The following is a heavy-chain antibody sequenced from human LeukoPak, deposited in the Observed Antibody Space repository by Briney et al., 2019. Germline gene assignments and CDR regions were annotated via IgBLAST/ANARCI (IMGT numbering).Heavy chain of an antibody. D-gene: IGHD3-22*01. Sequence: PGGSLRLSCAASGFTFSDYNMRWIRQAPGKGLEWVSSISRSGSTKYYADSVKGRFTISRDNAKNSLYLQMNSLRAEDTAVYYCARANYDSSGSFDYWGQGTLVTVSS. J-gene: IGHJ4*02. CDR1: GFTFSDYN. CDR2: ISRSGSTK. V-gene: IGHV3-11*04. CDR3: ARANYDSSGSFDY.